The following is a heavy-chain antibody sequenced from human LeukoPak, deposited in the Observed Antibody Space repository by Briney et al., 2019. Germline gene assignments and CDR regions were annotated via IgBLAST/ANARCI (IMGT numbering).Heavy chain of an antibody. CDR3: AKDFGQWLVRYYFDY. CDR1: GFTSSSYG. Sequence: TGGSLRLSCAASGFTSSSYGMHWVRQAPGKGLEWVAVISYDGSNKYYADSVKGRFTISRDNSKNTLYLQMNSLRAEDTAVYYCAKDFGQWLVRYYFDYWGQGTLVTVSS. V-gene: IGHV3-30*18. CDR2: ISYDGSNK. J-gene: IGHJ4*02. D-gene: IGHD6-19*01.